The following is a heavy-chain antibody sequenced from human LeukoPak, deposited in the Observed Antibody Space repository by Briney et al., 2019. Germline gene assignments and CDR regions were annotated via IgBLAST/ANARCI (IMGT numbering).Heavy chain of an antibody. CDR2: ITSSSRYI. D-gene: IGHD6-19*01. CDR1: GFTFSSYS. Sequence: GGSLRLSCAASGFTFSSYSMNWVRQAPGKGLEWVSSITSSSRYIYYADSVKGRFTISRDNAKNSLYLQMNSLRAEDTAVYYCARTYSSGWYYFDYWGQGTLVTVSS. V-gene: IGHV3-21*01. J-gene: IGHJ4*02. CDR3: ARTYSSGWYYFDY.